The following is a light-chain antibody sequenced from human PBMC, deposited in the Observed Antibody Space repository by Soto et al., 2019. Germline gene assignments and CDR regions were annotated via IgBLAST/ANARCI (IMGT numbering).Light chain of an antibody. CDR3: QQYSSSPRT. CDR1: QSVSSN. Sequence: ETVMTQSPATLSVSPGERATLSCRASQSVSSNLAWYQQKPGQPPRLLIYGASIRATGIPDRFSGGGSGTDFTLTISRLEPEDFAVYYCQQYSSSPRTFGGGTKVDIK. V-gene: IGKV3-20*01. CDR2: GAS. J-gene: IGKJ4*01.